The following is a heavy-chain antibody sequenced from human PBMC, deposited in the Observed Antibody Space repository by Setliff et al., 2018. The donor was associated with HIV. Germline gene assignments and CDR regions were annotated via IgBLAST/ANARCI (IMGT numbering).Heavy chain of an antibody. D-gene: IGHD2-2*01. V-gene: IGHV3-49*03. Sequence: PGGSLRLSCTASGFTFGDYAMSWFRQAPGRGLEWVGFIRSKAYGGTTEYAASVKGRFTISRDDSKSIAYLQMNSLKTEDTAVYYCTRGPPHCSSTSCYPDYWGQGTLVTVSS. CDR1: GFTFGDYA. CDR3: TRGPPHCSSTSCYPDY. CDR2: IRSKAYGGTT. J-gene: IGHJ4*02.